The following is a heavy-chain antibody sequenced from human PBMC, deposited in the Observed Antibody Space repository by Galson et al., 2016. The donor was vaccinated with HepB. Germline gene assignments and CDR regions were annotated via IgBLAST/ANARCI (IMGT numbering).Heavy chain of an antibody. Sequence: SVKVSCKASGYSCTPYGMHWVRQAPGQRLEWMGWINTVNGNTKYSQKFQGRVTITRDTSASTAYMELSSPRSEDTAVYNCARTYDVLSASGDYYYYGMDVWGQGTTVTVSS. J-gene: IGHJ6*02. CDR3: ARTYDVLSASGDYYYYGMDV. D-gene: IGHD3-9*01. V-gene: IGHV1-3*04. CDR2: INTVNGNT. CDR1: GYSCTPYG.